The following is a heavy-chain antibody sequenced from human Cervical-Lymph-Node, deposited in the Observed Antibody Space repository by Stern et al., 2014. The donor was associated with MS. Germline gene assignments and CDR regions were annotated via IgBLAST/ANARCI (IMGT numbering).Heavy chain of an antibody. V-gene: IGHV3-48*01. CDR2: ISYSSRSI. CDR3: ARILKASTVDG. CDR1: GFSFRSYS. Sequence: VQLVESGGGLVQPGGSLRLSCAASGFSFRSYSMNWVRQAPGKGLEWVSDISYSSRSISYADSVKGRFTISRDNAKNSLYLQMNSLRAEDTAFYYCARILKASTVDGWGQGTLVTVSS. J-gene: IGHJ4*02. D-gene: IGHD5-12*01.